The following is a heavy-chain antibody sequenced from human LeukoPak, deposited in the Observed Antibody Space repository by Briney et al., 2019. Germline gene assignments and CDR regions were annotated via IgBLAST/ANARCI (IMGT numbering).Heavy chain of an antibody. D-gene: IGHD2-2*01. J-gene: IGHJ4*02. CDR1: GGTFSSYA. CDR3: ASPGYCSSTSCYVPFDY. V-gene: IGHV1-69*13. Sequence: ASVKVSCKASGGTFSSYAISWVRQAPGQGLEWMGGIIPIFGTANYAQKFQGRVTITADESTSTAYMELSSLRSEDTAVYYCASPGYCSSTSCYVPFDYWGQGTLVTVSS. CDR2: IIPIFGTA.